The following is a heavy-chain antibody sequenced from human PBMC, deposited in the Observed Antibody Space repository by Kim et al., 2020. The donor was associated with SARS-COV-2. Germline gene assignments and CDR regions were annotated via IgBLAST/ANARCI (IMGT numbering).Heavy chain of an antibody. J-gene: IGHJ4*02. CDR1: GYTFTGYY. CDR2: IHPNSVGT. CDR3: ASGGSRGYEGDY. D-gene: IGHD5-12*01. Sequence: ASVKVSCKASGYTFTGYYMHWVRQAPGQGLEWMGRIHPNSVGTNYAQNFQGRVTMTRDTSISTAYMEVTRLRSDDTAVYYCASGGSRGYEGDYWGQGTLVTVSS. V-gene: IGHV1-2*06.